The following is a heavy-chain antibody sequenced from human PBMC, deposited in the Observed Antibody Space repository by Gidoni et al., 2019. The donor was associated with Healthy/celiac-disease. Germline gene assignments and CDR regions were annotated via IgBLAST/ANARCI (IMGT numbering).Heavy chain of an antibody. CDR3: ARDREPDYYDSSGFDY. Sequence: QVQLVQSGARVKKPGASGKVSCKASGYTFTSDGISWVRQAPGQGLEWMGWISAYKGNTNYAQKLQGRVTMTTATSTSTAYMELRSLRSDDTAVYYCARDREPDYYDSSGFDYWGQGTLVTVSS. CDR1: GYTFTSDG. D-gene: IGHD3-22*01. J-gene: IGHJ4*02. V-gene: IGHV1-18*01. CDR2: ISAYKGNT.